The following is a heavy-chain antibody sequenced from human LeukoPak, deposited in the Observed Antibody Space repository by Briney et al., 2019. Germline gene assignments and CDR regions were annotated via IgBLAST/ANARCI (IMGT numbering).Heavy chain of an antibody. V-gene: IGHV3-23*01. CDR1: GFIFRNYW. J-gene: IGHJ4*02. Sequence: YPGGSLRLSCAASGFIFRNYWMTWVRQAPGKGLEWVSTISTGGGSTYYADSVKGRFTISRDNSKSTLYLQINGLRGDDTAVYYCAKSGGQWGQGTLVTVSS. CDR2: ISTGGGST. CDR3: AKSGGQ. D-gene: IGHD2-15*01.